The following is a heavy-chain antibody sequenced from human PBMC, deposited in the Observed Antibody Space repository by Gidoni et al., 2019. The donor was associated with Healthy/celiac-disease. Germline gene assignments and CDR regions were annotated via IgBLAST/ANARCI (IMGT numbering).Heavy chain of an antibody. D-gene: IGHD3-3*01. Sequence: QVQLQQWGAGLLKPSETLSLTCAVYGGSFSGYSWSWIRQPPGKGLEWIGEINHSGSTNYNPSLKSRVTISVDTSKNQFSLKLSSVTAADTAVYYCARVLGFWSGYYSPQKKDAFDIWGQGTMVTVSS. V-gene: IGHV4-34*01. J-gene: IGHJ3*02. CDR3: ARVLGFWSGYYSPQKKDAFDI. CDR2: INHSGST. CDR1: GGSFSGYS.